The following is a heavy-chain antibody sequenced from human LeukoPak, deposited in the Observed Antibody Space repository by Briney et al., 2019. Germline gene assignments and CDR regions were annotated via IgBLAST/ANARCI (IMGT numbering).Heavy chain of an antibody. J-gene: IGHJ5*02. CDR3: ARHGGYSSGWYNWFDP. V-gene: IGHV4-39*01. CDR1: GGSISSSSYY. D-gene: IGHD6-19*01. CDR2: IYYSGST. Sequence: PSETLSLTCTVSGGSISSSSYYWGWIRQPPGKGLEWIGSIYYSGSTYYNPSLKSRVTISVGTSKNQFSLKLSSVTAADTAVYYCARHGGYSSGWYNWFDPWGQGTLVTVSS.